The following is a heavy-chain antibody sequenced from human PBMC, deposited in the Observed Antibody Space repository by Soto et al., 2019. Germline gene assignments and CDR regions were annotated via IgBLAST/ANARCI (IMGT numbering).Heavy chain of an antibody. CDR1: GGSISSYY. D-gene: IGHD5-12*01. CDR3: ARVRFSGYDYYFDY. Sequence: PSETLDLTCTVSGGSISSYYWSWIRQPPGKGLEWIGYIYYSGSTNYNPSLKSRVTISVDTSKNQFSLKLSSVTAADTAVYYCARVRFSGYDYYFDYWGQGTLVTVSS. CDR2: IYYSGST. V-gene: IGHV4-59*01. J-gene: IGHJ4*02.